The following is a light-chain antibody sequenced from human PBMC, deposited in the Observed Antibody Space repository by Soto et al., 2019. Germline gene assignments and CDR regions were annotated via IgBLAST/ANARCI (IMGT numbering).Light chain of an antibody. J-gene: IGKJ1*01. CDR1: QSISSW. V-gene: IGKV1-5*01. Sequence: DIQMTQSPSTLSASVGDRVTITCRASQSISSWFALYQQKPGKAPKLLIYDASSLESGVPSRFSGSGSGTEFTLTISSLQPDDFATYYCQQYNSYSQTFGQGTKVDI. CDR2: DAS. CDR3: QQYNSYSQT.